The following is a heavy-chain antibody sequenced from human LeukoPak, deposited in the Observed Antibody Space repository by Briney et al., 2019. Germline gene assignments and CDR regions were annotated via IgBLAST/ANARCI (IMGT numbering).Heavy chain of an antibody. Sequence: SETLSLTCTVSGGSISSGGYYWSWIRQHPGKGLEWIGYIYYSGSTYYNPSLKSRVTISVDTSKNQFSLKLSSVTAADTAVYYCARGAFMSWRGAFDIWGQGTMVTVSS. V-gene: IGHV4-31*03. D-gene: IGHD1-26*01. CDR3: ARGAFMSWRGAFDI. CDR2: IYYSGST. J-gene: IGHJ3*02. CDR1: GGSISSGGYY.